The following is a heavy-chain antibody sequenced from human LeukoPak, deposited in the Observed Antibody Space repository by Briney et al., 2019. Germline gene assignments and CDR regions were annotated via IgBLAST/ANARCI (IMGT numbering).Heavy chain of an antibody. V-gene: IGHV3-74*01. Sequence: GGSLRLSCAASGFTFNNYWMHWVRQAPGKGLVWVSRINSDGSTSYADSVKGRFTIPRDNAKNTLYLQMDSLRAEDTAVYYCARDIGRDDSSGYNYYFDYWGQGTLVTVSS. CDR1: GFTFNNYW. D-gene: IGHD3-22*01. CDR2: INSDGST. CDR3: ARDIGRDDSSGYNYYFDY. J-gene: IGHJ4*02.